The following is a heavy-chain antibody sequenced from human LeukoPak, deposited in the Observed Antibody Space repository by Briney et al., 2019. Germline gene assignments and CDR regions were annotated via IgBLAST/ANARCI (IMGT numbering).Heavy chain of an antibody. D-gene: IGHD1-26*01. J-gene: IGHJ4*02. CDR2: IYPGDSDT. CDR1: GYSFSSYW. CDR3: ARQRSGSYFPDLYDY. V-gene: IGHV5-51*01. Sequence: GESPKISCKGSGYSFSSYWIVWVRQMPGKGLEWMGIIYPGDSDTRYSPSFQGQVTISADKSISTAYLQWSSLKASDTAMYYCARQRSGSYFPDLYDYWGQGALVTVSS.